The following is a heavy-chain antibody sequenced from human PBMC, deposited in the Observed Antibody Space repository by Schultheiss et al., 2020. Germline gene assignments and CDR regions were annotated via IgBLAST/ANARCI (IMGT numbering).Heavy chain of an antibody. V-gene: IGHV3-64*04. CDR1: GFTFSRYA. CDR2: ITGNGGTT. J-gene: IGHJ4*02. Sequence: GGSLRLSCSASGFTFSRYAMHWVRQAPGKGLEYVSAITGNGGTTYYADSVKGRFTISRDNSKNTLYLQMNSLRADDTAVYYCEKDVFAGYGDYALEYWGQGKLVNVSS. D-gene: IGHD4-17*01. CDR3: EKDVFAGYGDYALEY.